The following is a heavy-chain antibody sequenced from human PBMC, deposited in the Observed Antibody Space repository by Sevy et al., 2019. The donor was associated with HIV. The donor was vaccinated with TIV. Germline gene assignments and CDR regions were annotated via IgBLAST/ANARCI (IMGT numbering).Heavy chain of an antibody. J-gene: IGHJ1*01. CDR1: GDTFTNDW. CDR3: ARSAYYDRSGYSALFQH. Sequence: GESLKISCKGSGDTFTNDWIGWVRQMSGKGLEWMGIIYPDDSETTYSPSFQGQVTISADKSISTAYLQWSSLKASYTATYYCARSAYYDRSGYSALFQHWGQGTLVTVSS. V-gene: IGHV5-51*01. D-gene: IGHD3-22*01. CDR2: IYPDDSET.